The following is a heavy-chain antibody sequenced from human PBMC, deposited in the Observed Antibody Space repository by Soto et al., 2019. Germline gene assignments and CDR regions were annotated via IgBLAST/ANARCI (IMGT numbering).Heavy chain of an antibody. Sequence: QVQLQESGPGLVKPSETLALTCTVSGCSISSYYWSWIRQLPGKGLEWIGYIYYSGSTNYNPSLKRRVTIPVDTSKNPLPLKLSSVTAADPAVYYCARAKAPLYSSSWYWFDPWGQGTLVTVSS. V-gene: IGHV4-59*08. CDR1: GCSISSYY. CDR3: ARAKAPLYSSSWYWFDP. J-gene: IGHJ5*02. D-gene: IGHD6-13*01. CDR2: IYYSGST.